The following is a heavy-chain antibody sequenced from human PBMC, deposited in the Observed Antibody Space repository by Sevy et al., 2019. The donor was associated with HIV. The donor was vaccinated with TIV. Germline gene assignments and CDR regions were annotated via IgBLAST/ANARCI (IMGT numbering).Heavy chain of an antibody. Sequence: GGSLRLSCAASGFTFSSYAMHWVRQAPGKGLEWVAVISYDGSNKYYADSVKGRFTISIDNSKNTLYLQMNSLRAEDTAVYYCARGDANYYYYGMDVWGQGTTVTVSS. CDR1: GFTFSSYA. V-gene: IGHV3-30-3*01. J-gene: IGHJ6*02. D-gene: IGHD1-26*01. CDR2: ISYDGSNK. CDR3: ARGDANYYYYGMDV.